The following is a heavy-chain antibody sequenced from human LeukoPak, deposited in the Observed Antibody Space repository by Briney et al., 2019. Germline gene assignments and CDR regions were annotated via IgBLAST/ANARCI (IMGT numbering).Heavy chain of an antibody. J-gene: IGHJ5*02. V-gene: IGHV3-30*04. Sequence: PGRSLRLSCAAPGFTFSSYAMHWVRQAPGKGLEWVAVISYDGSNKYYADSVKGRFTISRDNSKNTLYLQMNSLRAEDTAVYYCARDIPDYYGSGSYYKGTSNWFDPWGQGTLVTVSS. CDR3: ARDIPDYYGSGSYYKGTSNWFDP. CDR2: ISYDGSNK. CDR1: GFTFSSYA. D-gene: IGHD3-10*01.